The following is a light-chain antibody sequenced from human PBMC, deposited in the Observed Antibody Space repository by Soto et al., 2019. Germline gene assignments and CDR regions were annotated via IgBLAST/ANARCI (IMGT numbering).Light chain of an antibody. CDR2: GAS. CDR1: QSVSGN. J-gene: IGKJ2*01. CDR3: QQYNNLPQTT. V-gene: IGKV3-15*01. Sequence: EIVMTQSPATLSVSPGERATLSCRASQSVSGNLAWYQQKPGQAPRLLIYGASTRATGIPARFSGSGSGTEFTLPISSLQSEDFAVYYRQQYNNLPQTTVGQGTKLEIK.